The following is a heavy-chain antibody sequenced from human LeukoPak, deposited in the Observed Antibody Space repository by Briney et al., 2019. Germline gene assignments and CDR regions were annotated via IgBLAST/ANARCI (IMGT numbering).Heavy chain of an antibody. CDR3: ATDLTRKVLWVNLDY. D-gene: IGHD3-10*01. CDR1: GYILTELA. CDR2: FDPEEGET. Sequence: GASVKVSCKVSGYILTELAMHWVRQAPGKGLEWMGGFDPEEGETIYAQKFQGRVTMTEDTSTDTAYIELSSLRSEDTAVYYCATDLTRKVLWVNLDYWGQGTLVTVSS. V-gene: IGHV1-24*01. J-gene: IGHJ4*02.